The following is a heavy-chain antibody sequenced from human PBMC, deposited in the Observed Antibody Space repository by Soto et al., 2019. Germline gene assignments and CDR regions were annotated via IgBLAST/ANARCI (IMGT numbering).Heavy chain of an antibody. CDR2: INEDGSTI. CDR3: TRDIGGRGGY. Sequence: EVQLVESGGGLVQPGGSLRLSCAASGFTFSSYWMHWVRQAPGKGLVWVSRINEDGSTINYADSVKGRFTISRDNAKNTLNLEIKGRGAEDTAVYYCTRDIGGRGGYWGQGTLVTVSS. J-gene: IGHJ4*02. CDR1: GFTFSSYW. V-gene: IGHV3-74*01. D-gene: IGHD3-16*01.